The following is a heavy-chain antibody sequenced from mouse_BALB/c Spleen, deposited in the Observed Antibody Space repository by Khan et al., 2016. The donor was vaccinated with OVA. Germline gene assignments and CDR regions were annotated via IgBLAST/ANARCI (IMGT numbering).Heavy chain of an antibody. CDR1: GFSLTSYG. CDR2: IWAGGIT. J-gene: IGHJ2*01. V-gene: IGHV2-9*02. Sequence: QVQLEESGPGLVAPSQSLSITCTVSGFSLTSYGVHWVRQPPGKGLEWLGVIWAGGITYYNSALMSRLSISNDNSKSHVFLKMNSLYADDTAMYCCASLEDYWGQGTTLTVSS. CDR3: ASLEDY.